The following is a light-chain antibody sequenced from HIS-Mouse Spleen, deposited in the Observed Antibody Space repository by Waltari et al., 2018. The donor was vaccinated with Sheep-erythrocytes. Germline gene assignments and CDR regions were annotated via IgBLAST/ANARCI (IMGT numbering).Light chain of an antibody. CDR1: SSDVGGYNY. CDR3: CSYAGSYNHV. J-gene: IGLJ1*01. Sequence: QSALTQPRSVSGSPGQSVTISCTGTSSDVGGYNYVSWYQQHPGKAPKLMIYDFSTRASGVPDRFSGSKSGNTASLTISGLQAEDEADYYCCSYAGSYNHVFATGTKVTVL. CDR2: DFS. V-gene: IGLV2-11*01.